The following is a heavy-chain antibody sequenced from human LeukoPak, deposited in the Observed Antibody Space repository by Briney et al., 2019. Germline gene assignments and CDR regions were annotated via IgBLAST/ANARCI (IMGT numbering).Heavy chain of an antibody. Sequence: SVKVSCKASGGTFSSYAISWVRQAPGQGLEWMGGIIPIFGSANYAQKFQGRVTITADESTSTAYMELSSLRSEDTAVYYCARGALEYDSSGYYYVCLDYWGQGTLVTVSS. V-gene: IGHV1-69*13. D-gene: IGHD3-22*01. CDR1: GGTFSSYA. CDR3: ARGALEYDSSGYYYVCLDY. CDR2: IIPIFGSA. J-gene: IGHJ4*02.